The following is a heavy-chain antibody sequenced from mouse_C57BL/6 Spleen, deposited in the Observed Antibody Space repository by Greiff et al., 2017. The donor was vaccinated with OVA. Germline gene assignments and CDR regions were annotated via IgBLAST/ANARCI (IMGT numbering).Heavy chain of an antibody. CDR1: GYTFTSYW. J-gene: IGHJ1*03. CDR2: IYPSNGST. V-gene: IGHV1-55*01. D-gene: IGHD1-1*01. Sequence: QVQLQQPGAELVKPGASVKMSCKASGYTFTSYWITWVKQRPGQGLEWIGDIYPSNGSTNYNEKFKSKATLTVDKSSSTAYMQLSSLTSEDSAVDYCARSVVPFYWWFDVWGTGTPVTVS. CDR3: ARSVVPFYWWFDV.